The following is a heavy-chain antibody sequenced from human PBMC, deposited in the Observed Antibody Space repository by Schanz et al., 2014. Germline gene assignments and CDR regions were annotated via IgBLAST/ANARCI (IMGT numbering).Heavy chain of an antibody. Sequence: QGLLVQSGGEVKKPGASVKISCKASGYTFTDYYMYWVRQAPGQGLEWMGRINPNSGGTNYAQKFQGRVTMTRDTSISTVYMELSRLRSDDTAVYYCAREGTVIRGLSGWFDPWGQGTLVTVSS. V-gene: IGHV1-2*06. CDR3: AREGTVIRGLSGWFDP. D-gene: IGHD3-10*01. CDR2: INPNSGGT. CDR1: GYTFTDYY. J-gene: IGHJ5*02.